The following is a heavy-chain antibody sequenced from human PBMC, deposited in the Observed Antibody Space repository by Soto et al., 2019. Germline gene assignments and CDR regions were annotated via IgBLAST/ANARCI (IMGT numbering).Heavy chain of an antibody. CDR2: INPSAGGT. CDR1: GYTFTTYY. D-gene: IGHD4-17*01. J-gene: IGHJ5*02. V-gene: IGHV1-46*04. CDR3: ARDWRLDYGDPNWFDP. Sequence: QVQLVQSGAEVRKPGASVTVSCKASGYTFTTYYLHWVRQAPGQGLEWMGIINPSAGGTRYAQKLQGRVTRTRDTSTSTVYMELSSLSSEDTDMYYCARDWRLDYGDPNWFDPWGQGTLVTVSS.